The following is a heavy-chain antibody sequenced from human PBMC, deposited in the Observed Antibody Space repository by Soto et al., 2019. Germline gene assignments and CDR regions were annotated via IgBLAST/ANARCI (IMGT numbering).Heavy chain of an antibody. V-gene: IGHV3-7*01. D-gene: IGHD6-6*01. CDR3: SRAHSEYSSSSNWFDP. J-gene: IGHJ5*02. CDR1: GFTFSSYW. CDR2: IKQDGSEK. Sequence: GGSLRLSCAASGFTFSSYWMSWVRQAPGKGLEWVANIKQDGSEKYYVDSVKGRFTISRDNAKNSLYLQMNSLRAEDTAVYYCSRAHSEYSSSSNWFDPWGQGTLVTVSS.